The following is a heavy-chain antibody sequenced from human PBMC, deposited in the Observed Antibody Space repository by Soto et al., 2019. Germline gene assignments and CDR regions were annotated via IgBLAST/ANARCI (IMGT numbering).Heavy chain of an antibody. CDR3: AKDTVTTNYYYYYGMDV. V-gene: IGHV3-23*01. CDR2: SSGSGGST. CDR1: GFTFSSYA. Sequence: GGSLRLSCAASGFTFSSYAMSWVRQAPGKGLEWVSASSGSGGSTYYADSVKGRFTISRDNSKNTLYLQMNSLRAEDTAVYYCAKDTVTTNYYYYYGMDVWGQGTTVTVSS. J-gene: IGHJ6*02. D-gene: IGHD4-17*01.